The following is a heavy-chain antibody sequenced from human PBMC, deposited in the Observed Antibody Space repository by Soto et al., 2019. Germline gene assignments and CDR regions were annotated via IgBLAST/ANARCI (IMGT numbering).Heavy chain of an antibody. J-gene: IGHJ4*02. CDR3: AREYTYGSNFFDC. V-gene: IGHV4-31*03. CDR1: GGSISSAAYY. CDR2: ISHSGST. D-gene: IGHD5-18*01. Sequence: QVQLQESGPGLVKPSQTLSLTCTVSGGSISSAAYYWSWIRQHPGKGLEWIGYISHSGSTHYNPTIKSRVIISVDTSKNQFSLSLTSVTAAYTAVYCCAREYTYGSNFFDCWGQGALVTVSS.